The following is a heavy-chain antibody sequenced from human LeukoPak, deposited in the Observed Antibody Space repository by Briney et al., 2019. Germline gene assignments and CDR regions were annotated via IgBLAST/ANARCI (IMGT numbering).Heavy chain of an antibody. Sequence: GGSLRLSCAASGFTFSDYYMSWIRQAPGKGLKWVSYISSSGSTIYYADSVKGRFTISRDNAKNSLYLQMNSLRAEDTAVYYCARDKGYCSGGSCYLQYYYYGMDVWGQGTTVTVSS. CDR1: GFTFSDYY. CDR3: ARDKGYCSGGSCYLQYYYYGMDV. D-gene: IGHD2-15*01. J-gene: IGHJ6*02. CDR2: ISSSGSTI. V-gene: IGHV3-11*01.